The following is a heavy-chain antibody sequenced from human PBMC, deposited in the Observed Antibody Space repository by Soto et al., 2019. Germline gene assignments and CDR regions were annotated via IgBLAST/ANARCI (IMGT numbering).Heavy chain of an antibody. D-gene: IGHD5-18*01. J-gene: IGHJ4*02. V-gene: IGHV4-34*01. Sequence: SETLSLTCAVYGGSFSSYHWSWIRQTPGKGLEWIGEINHLTTTNYNPSLKSRVIISLDTPKNQFSLKLSSVTDADTAVYYCARGYDTALAPIFWGQGILVTVSS. CDR1: GGSFSSYH. CDR3: ARGYDTALAPIF. CDR2: INHLTTT.